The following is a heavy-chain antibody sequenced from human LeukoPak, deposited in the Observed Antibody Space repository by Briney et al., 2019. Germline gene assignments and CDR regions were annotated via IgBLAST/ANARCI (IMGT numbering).Heavy chain of an antibody. Sequence: GGSLRLSCAASGFTFSDYYMTWIRQAPGKGLEWISYISSSGTTISYADSVKGRFTISRDNTKNSLYLQMNSLRVEDTAVYYCARAAGWFDPWGQGTLVTVSS. CDR2: ISSSGTTI. CDR1: GFTFSDYY. V-gene: IGHV3-11*01. J-gene: IGHJ5*02. CDR3: ARAAGWFDP.